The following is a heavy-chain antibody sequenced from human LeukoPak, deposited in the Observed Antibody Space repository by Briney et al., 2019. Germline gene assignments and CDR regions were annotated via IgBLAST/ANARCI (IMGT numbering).Heavy chain of an antibody. D-gene: IGHD6-13*01. Sequence: SGTLSLTCAVSGVSISSSNWWSWVRQPPGKGLEWIEEIYHSGSTNYNPSLKSRVTISVDKSKNQFSLKLSSVTAADTAVYYCVRCIAARRGGFDIWGQGTMVTVSS. V-gene: IGHV4-4*02. CDR1: GVSISSSNW. CDR3: VRCIAARRGGFDI. CDR2: IYHSGST. J-gene: IGHJ3*02.